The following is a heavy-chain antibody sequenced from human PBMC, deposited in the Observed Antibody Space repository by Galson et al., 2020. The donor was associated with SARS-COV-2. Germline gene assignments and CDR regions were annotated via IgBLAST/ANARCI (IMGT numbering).Heavy chain of an antibody. CDR2: IYYSGNT. Sequence: SETLSLTCTVSGGSISSSSYYWGWIRQPPGKGLEWIGSIYYSGNTYYNPSLKSRVTIPVDTSKNQFSLKLSSVTAADTAVYHCARHDKRIIGWFDPWGQGTLVIVSS. V-gene: IGHV4-39*01. D-gene: IGHD2-15*01. CDR1: GGSISSSSYY. CDR3: ARHDKRIIGWFDP. J-gene: IGHJ5*02.